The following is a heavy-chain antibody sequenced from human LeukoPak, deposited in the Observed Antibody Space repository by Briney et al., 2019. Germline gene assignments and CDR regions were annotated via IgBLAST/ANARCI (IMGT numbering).Heavy chain of an antibody. J-gene: IGHJ4*02. CDR2: IYYSGST. V-gene: IGHV4-39*07. CDR1: GGSISSSSYY. CDR3: ARDVVPGAQSLAVDGEFDY. D-gene: IGHD2-2*01. Sequence: PSETLSLTCTVSGGSISSSSYYWGWIRQPPRKGLEWIGSIYYSGSTYYNPSLKSRVTISVDTSKNQFSLKLSSVTAPDTALYYCARDVVPGAQSLAVDGEFDYWGQGTLVTVCS.